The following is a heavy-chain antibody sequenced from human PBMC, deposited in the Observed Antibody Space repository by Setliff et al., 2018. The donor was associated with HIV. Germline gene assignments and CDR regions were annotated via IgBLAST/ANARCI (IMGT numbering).Heavy chain of an antibody. Sequence: GGSLRLSCAASGFTFSNYWINWVRQAPGKGLEWVANIKQDGSEKSYVDSVKGRFTISRDNAKNSLYLQMNSLRAEDTAVYYCARVHLTTNAVYGVVSNWFDPWGQGALVTVSS. V-gene: IGHV3-7*03. D-gene: IGHD3-3*01. CDR1: GFTFSNYW. J-gene: IGHJ5*02. CDR3: ARVHLTTNAVYGVVSNWFDP. CDR2: IKQDGSEK.